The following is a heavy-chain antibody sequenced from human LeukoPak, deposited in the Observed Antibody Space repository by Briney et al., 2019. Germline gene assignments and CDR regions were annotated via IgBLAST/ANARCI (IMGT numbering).Heavy chain of an antibody. V-gene: IGHV1-69*13. CDR2: IIPIFGTA. Sequence: ASVKVSCKASGGTFSSYVISWVRQAPGQGLEWMGGIIPIFGTANYAQKFQGRVTITADESTSTAYMELSSLRSEDTAVYYCARSGVVIFDYYYYGMDVWGQGTTVTVSS. J-gene: IGHJ6*02. CDR3: ARSGVVIFDYYYYGMDV. CDR1: GGTFSSYV. D-gene: IGHD3-3*01.